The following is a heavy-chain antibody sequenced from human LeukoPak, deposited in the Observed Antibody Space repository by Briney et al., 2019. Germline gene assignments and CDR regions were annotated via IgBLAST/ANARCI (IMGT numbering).Heavy chain of an antibody. Sequence: GGSLRLSCAASGFTFSSYAMSWVRQAPGKGLEWVSAISCSGGSTYYADSVKGRFTISRDNSKNTLYLQMNSPRAEETAVYYCAKAGRYCSSTSCPRPFYYYYSYMDVWGKGATVPVS. J-gene: IGHJ6*03. CDR3: AKAGRYCSSTSCPRPFYYYYSYMDV. V-gene: IGHV3-23*01. CDR2: ISCSGGST. D-gene: IGHD2-2*01. CDR1: GFTFSSYA.